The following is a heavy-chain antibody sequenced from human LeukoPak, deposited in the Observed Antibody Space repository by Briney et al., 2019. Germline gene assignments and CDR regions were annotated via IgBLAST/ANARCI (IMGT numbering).Heavy chain of an antibody. V-gene: IGHV1-69*13. D-gene: IGHD3-10*01. Sequence: SVKVSCKASGGTFSSYAISWVRQAPGEGLEWRGGIIPIFGTANYAQKFQGRVTITADESTSTAYMALSSLRAEDTAVYSCATARGNRPTVRGVITTFDYWGQGTLVTVSS. J-gene: IGHJ4*02. CDR2: IIPIFGTA. CDR3: ATARGNRPTVRGVITTFDY. CDR1: GGTFSSYA.